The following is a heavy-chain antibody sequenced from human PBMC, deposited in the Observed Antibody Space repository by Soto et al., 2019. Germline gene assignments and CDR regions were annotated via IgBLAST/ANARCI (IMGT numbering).Heavy chain of an antibody. V-gene: IGHV3-23*03. CDR3: ARDRSVVLRYFDWSHAFDI. CDR2: IDLTGSPT. CDR1: GFSFSDFS. Sequence: GGSLRLSCAASGFSFSDFSMNWFRQAPGKGLEWVSFIDLTGSPTYYSDSVKGRFTISRDNSKNTLYLQMNSLRAEDTAVYYCARDRSVVLRYFDWSHAFDIWGQGTMVTVS. J-gene: IGHJ3*02. D-gene: IGHD3-9*01.